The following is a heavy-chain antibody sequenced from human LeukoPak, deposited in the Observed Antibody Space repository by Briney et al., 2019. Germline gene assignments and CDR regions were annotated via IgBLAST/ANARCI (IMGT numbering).Heavy chain of an antibody. Sequence: PSETLSLTCTVSGGSISSYYWSWIRQPAGKGLEWIGRIYTSGSGRTNYNPSLKSRVTMSVDTSKNQFSLKLTSVTAADTAVYYCARVTGYMIEDYFDYWGQGTLVTVSS. J-gene: IGHJ4*02. CDR3: ARVTGYMIEDYFDY. D-gene: IGHD3-22*01. CDR2: IYTSGSGRT. V-gene: IGHV4-4*07. CDR1: GGSISSYY.